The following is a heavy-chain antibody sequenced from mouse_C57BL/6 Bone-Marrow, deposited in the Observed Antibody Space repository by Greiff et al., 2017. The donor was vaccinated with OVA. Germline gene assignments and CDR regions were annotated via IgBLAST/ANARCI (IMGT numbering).Heavy chain of an antibody. V-gene: IGHV1-69*01. J-gene: IGHJ2*01. CDR1: GYTFTSYW. CDR2: IDPSDSYT. Sequence: QVQLQQSGAELVMPGASVKLSCTASGYTFTSYWMHWVQQRPGQGLEWIGEIDPSDSYTNYNEKLKGKSTLTVDKSSSTDYMQLSSLTSEDSAFYYCARALRGYPDYWGQGTTVTVSA. CDR3: ARALRGYPDY. D-gene: IGHD2-14*01.